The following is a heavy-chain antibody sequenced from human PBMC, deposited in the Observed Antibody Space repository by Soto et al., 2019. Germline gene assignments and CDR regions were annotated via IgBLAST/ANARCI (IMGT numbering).Heavy chain of an antibody. Sequence: GGSLRLSCAASGFTFSNAWTNWVRQAPGKGLEWVGRIKSKTDGGTTDYAAPVKGRFTISRDDSKNTLYLQMNSLKTEDTAVYYCTTDQDTAMPFFPAYYGMDVWGQGTTVTVSS. D-gene: IGHD5-18*01. J-gene: IGHJ6*02. V-gene: IGHV3-15*07. CDR3: TTDQDTAMPFFPAYYGMDV. CDR2: IKSKTDGGTT. CDR1: GFTFSNAW.